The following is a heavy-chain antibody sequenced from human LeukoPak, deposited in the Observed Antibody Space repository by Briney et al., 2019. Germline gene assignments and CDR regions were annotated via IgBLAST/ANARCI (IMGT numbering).Heavy chain of an antibody. Sequence: PGGSLRLSCAASGFTSSDYYMSWIRQAPGKGLEWVSYISSSGSTIYYADSVKGRFTISRDNAKNSLYLQMNSLRAEDTAVYYCASLHSSGWPNWFDPWGQGTLVTVSS. J-gene: IGHJ5*02. CDR3: ASLHSSGWPNWFDP. CDR1: GFTSSDYY. CDR2: ISSSGSTI. D-gene: IGHD6-19*01. V-gene: IGHV3-11*04.